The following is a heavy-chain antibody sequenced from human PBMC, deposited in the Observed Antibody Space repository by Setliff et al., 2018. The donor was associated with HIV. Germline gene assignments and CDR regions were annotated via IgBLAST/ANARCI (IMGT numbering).Heavy chain of an antibody. CDR1: GGSFSGYY. D-gene: IGHD3-22*01. CDR2: INHSGST. Sequence: PSETLSLTCAVYGGSFSGYYWSWIRQPPGKGLEWIGEINHSGSTNYNPSLKSRVTISVDTSKNQFSLKLSSVTAADTAVYYCASPYYYDSSAAFDYWGQGTLVTVSS. CDR3: ASPYYYDSSAAFDY. V-gene: IGHV4-34*01. J-gene: IGHJ4*02.